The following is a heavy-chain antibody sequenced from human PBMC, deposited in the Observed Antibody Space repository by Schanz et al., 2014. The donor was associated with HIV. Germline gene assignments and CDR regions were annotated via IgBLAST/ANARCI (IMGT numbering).Heavy chain of an antibody. CDR3: AKEGYYDSAGYYSRDDAFDI. V-gene: IGHV3-33*06. J-gene: IGHJ3*02. CDR1: GFTFSSYG. CDR2: IWYDGSNK. Sequence: QVQLVESGGGVVQPGRSLRLSCAASGFTFSSYGMHWVRQAPGKGLEWVAVIWYDGSNKYYADSVKGRFTISRDNSKNTLYLQMNSLRAEDTAVYYCAKEGYYDSAGYYSRDDAFDIWGQGTTVTVSS. D-gene: IGHD3-22*01.